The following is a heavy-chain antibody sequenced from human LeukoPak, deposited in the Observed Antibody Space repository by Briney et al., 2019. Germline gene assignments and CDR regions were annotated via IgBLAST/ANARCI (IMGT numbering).Heavy chain of an antibody. V-gene: IGHV1-46*01. D-gene: IGHD3-3*01. CDR1: GYTFTSYY. J-gene: IGHJ6*03. Sequence: ASVKVSCKASGYTFTSYYMHWVRQAPGQGLEWMGIINPSGGSTSYAQKFQGIVTMTRDMSTSTVYMELSSLRSEDTAVYYCARGFPKNYDFWSGFQTYYYMDVWGKGTTVTVSS. CDR2: INPSGGST. CDR3: ARGFPKNYDFWSGFQTYYYMDV.